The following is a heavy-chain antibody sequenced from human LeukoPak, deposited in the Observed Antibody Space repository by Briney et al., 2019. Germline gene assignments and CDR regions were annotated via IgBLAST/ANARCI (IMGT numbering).Heavy chain of an antibody. CDR3: ARDEVTTGIQFDY. J-gene: IGHJ4*02. D-gene: IGHD4-17*01. Sequence: MTGGSLRLSCAASGFTFSSYSMNWVRQAPGKGLEWVSSISSSSSYIYYADSVKGRFTISRDNAKNSLYLQMNSLRAEDTAVYYCARDEVTTGIQFDYWGQGTLVTVSS. V-gene: IGHV3-21*01. CDR2: ISSSSSYI. CDR1: GFTFSSYS.